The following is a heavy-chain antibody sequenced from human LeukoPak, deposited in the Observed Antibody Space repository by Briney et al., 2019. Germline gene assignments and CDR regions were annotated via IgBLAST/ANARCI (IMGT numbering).Heavy chain of an antibody. Sequence: GGSLRLSCAASGFTFSSYGMHWVSQAPGKGLEWVAVIWYDGSNKYYTDSVKGRFTISRDNSKNTLHLQMSSLRAEDTAVYYCARAAYDSSGYLTLWGQGTLVTVSS. CDR1: GFTFSSYG. CDR2: IWYDGSNK. J-gene: IGHJ4*02. V-gene: IGHV3-33*01. CDR3: ARAAYDSSGYLTL. D-gene: IGHD3-22*01.